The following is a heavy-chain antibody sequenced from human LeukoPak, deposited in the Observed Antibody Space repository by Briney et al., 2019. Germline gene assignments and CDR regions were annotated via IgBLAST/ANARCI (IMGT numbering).Heavy chain of an antibody. CDR1: GFTFSSYS. CDR3: ARHNDILTGYYSH. CDR2: ISSSGSTI. J-gene: IGHJ4*02. V-gene: IGHV3-48*04. Sequence: GGSLRLSCAASGFTFSSYSMNWVRQAPGKGLEWVSYISSSGSTIYYADSVKGRFTISRDNAKNSLYLQMNSLRAEDTAVYYCARHNDILTGYYSHWGQGTLVTVSS. D-gene: IGHD3-9*01.